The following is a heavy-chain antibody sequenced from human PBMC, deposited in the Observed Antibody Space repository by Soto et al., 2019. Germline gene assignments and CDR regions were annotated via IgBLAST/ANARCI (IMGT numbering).Heavy chain of an antibody. V-gene: IGHV4-39*01. Sequence: SETLSLTCTVSGGSISSSNYYWAWIRQSPGKGLEWIGSVYYNGFTYYNPSLKSRVTISVDTSKNQFSLKLTSVAAADTAVYYCARMGDFWSGPGELDPWGQGTLVTVSS. CDR3: ARMGDFWSGPGELDP. D-gene: IGHD3-3*01. CDR1: GGSISSSNYY. J-gene: IGHJ5*02. CDR2: VYYNGFT.